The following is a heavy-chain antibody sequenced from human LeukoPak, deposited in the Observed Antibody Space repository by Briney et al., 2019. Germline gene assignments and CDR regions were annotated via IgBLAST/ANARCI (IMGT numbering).Heavy chain of an antibody. D-gene: IGHD2-15*01. CDR2: INHSGST. V-gene: IGHV4-34*01. CDR3: ARVVVAATPWFDP. J-gene: IGHJ5*02. Sequence: SETLSLTCAVYGGSFSGYYWSWIRQPPGKGLEWIGEINHSGSTNYNPSPKSRVTISVDTSKNQFSLKLSSVTAADTAVYYCARVVVAATPWFDPWGQGTLVTVPS. CDR1: GGSFSGYY.